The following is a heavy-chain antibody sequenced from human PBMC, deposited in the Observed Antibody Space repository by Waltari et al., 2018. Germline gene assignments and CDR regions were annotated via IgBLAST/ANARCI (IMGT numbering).Heavy chain of an antibody. CDR3: AKIQGIAAAGKGNWYFEL. CDR2: ISGSGGSN. D-gene: IGHD6-13*01. V-gene: IGHV3-23*04. J-gene: IGHJ2*01. Sequence: EVQLVESGGGLVQPGGSLRLSCAASGFTFSSYAMSWVRQAPGKGLEWVSAISGSGGSNSSDGPVKGRFTIYRDNSENTVYMQRNSLRAEDTAVDYWAKIQGIAAAGKGNWYFELGGRGTLVTFSS. CDR1: GFTFSSYA.